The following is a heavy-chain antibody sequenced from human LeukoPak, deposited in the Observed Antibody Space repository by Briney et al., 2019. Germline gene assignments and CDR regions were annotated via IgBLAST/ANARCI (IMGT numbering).Heavy chain of an antibody. CDR1: GFTFSSYW. Sequence: GSLRLSCAASGFTFSSYWMSWVRQAPGKGLEWIGEINHSGSTNYSPSLKSRVTISADTSKNQFSLKLSSVTAADTAVYYCARLLYYYDSSGSDFDPWGQGTLVTVSS. D-gene: IGHD3-22*01. J-gene: IGHJ5*02. CDR3: ARLLYYYDSSGSDFDP. CDR2: INHSGST. V-gene: IGHV4-34*01.